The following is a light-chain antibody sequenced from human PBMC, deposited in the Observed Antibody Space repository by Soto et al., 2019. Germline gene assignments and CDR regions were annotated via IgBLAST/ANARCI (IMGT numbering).Light chain of an antibody. CDR1: QSVSSS. CDR3: QQYGSLSWT. CDR2: GAS. Sequence: EIMMTQSPATLSVSPGEIATLSCRASQSVSSSLAWYQQKPGQAPRLLIYGASTRATGIPARFSGSGSGTDFTLTISRLEPEDFAVYHCQQYGSLSWTCGQGTKVDIK. V-gene: IGKV3-15*01. J-gene: IGKJ1*01.